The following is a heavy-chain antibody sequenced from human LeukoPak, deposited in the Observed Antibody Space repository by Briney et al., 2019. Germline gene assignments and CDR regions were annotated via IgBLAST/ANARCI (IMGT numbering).Heavy chain of an antibody. CDR3: ARHQMRYSYGTLFDY. J-gene: IGHJ4*02. D-gene: IGHD5-18*01. Sequence: SETLSLTCTVSGGSISTSYWSWIRQPPGKGLEWIGFIYYSGSTYYNPSLKSRVTISVDTSKNQFSLRLSSVTATDTAEYFCARHQMRYSYGTLFDYWGQGTLVTVSS. CDR1: GGSISTSY. V-gene: IGHV4-59*08. CDR2: IYYSGST.